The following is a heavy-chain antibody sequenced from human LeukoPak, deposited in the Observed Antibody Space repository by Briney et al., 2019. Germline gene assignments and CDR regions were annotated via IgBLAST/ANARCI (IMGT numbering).Heavy chain of an antibody. CDR3: AREDCSGGSCYPGVY. D-gene: IGHD2-15*01. V-gene: IGHV1-18*01. J-gene: IGHJ4*02. CDR2: IIAYNGNT. CDR1: GGTFSSYA. Sequence: GASVKVSCKASGGTFSSYAISWVRQAPGQGLEWMGGIIAYNGNTKYAQKLQGRVTMTTDTSTSTAYMELRSLRSDDTAVYYCAREDCSGGSCYPGVYWGQGTLVTVSS.